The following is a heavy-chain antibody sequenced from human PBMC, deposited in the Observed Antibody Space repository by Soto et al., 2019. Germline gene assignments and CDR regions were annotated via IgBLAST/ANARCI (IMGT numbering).Heavy chain of an antibody. D-gene: IGHD5-18*01. CDR1: GFTFSAYA. CDR3: AKALAPIYSYGKIDY. J-gene: IGHJ4*02. CDR2: IHSTGDST. V-gene: IGHV3-23*01. Sequence: PGGSLRLSCAASGFTFSAYAMNWVRQAPGKGLEWVSSIHSTGDSTYSADSVKGRFTLSRDNSKNTLYLHMNSLRADDTAVYYCAKALAPIYSYGKIDYLGQGTLVTVSS.